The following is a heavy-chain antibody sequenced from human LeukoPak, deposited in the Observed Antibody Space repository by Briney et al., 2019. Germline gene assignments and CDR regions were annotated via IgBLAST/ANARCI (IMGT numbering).Heavy chain of an antibody. CDR3: AKARDPAEYFQH. CDR1: GFTFSSYA. CDR2: ISGSGGST. V-gene: IGHV3-23*01. D-gene: IGHD2-21*02. J-gene: IGHJ1*01. Sequence: PGGSLRLSCAASGFTFSSYAVSWVRQAPGKGLEWVSAISGSGGSTYYADSVKGRFTISRDNSKNTLYLQMNSLRAEDTAVYYCAKARDPAEYFQHWGQGTLVTVSS.